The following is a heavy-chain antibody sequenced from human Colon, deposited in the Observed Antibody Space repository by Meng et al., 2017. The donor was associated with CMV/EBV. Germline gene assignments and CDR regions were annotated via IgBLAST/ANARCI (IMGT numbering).Heavy chain of an antibody. Sequence: QVSCKGSGYSFTSYWIGWVRQMPGKGLEWMGIMYPGDSDTKYSPSFQGQVTISADKSISTAYLQWSSLKASDTAMYYCARHSGSFHRDYYRGMDVWGQGTTVTVSS. D-gene: IGHD1-26*01. J-gene: IGHJ6*02. CDR3: ARHSGSFHRDYYRGMDV. CDR2: MYPGDSDT. V-gene: IGHV5-51*01. CDR1: GYSFTSYW.